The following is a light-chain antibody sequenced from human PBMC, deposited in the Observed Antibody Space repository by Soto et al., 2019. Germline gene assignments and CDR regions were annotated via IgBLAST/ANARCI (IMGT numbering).Light chain of an antibody. V-gene: IGKV1-5*03. CDR2: QAS. J-gene: IGKJ1*01. CDR3: QQYFTYSRT. Sequence: DIQMTHSPSTLSASVCDRVTITCRASQSISTWLAWYQHKPGQAPKLLIYQASSLEGGVPSRFSGSGSGTEFTLTISSLQPDDFATYYCQQYFTYSRTFGQGTKVDIK. CDR1: QSISTW.